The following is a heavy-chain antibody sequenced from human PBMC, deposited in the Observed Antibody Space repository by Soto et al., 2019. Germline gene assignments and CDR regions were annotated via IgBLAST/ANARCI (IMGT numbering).Heavy chain of an antibody. Sequence: RRISKKPSKGLEWIGEINHSGSTNYNPSLKSRVTISVDTSKNQSSLKLSSVTAADTAVYYCARDPTYFYDSSGYYDYWGQGTLVTVSS. D-gene: IGHD3-22*01. CDR3: ARDPTYFYDSSGYYDY. V-gene: IGHV4-34*01. J-gene: IGHJ4*02. CDR2: INHSGST.